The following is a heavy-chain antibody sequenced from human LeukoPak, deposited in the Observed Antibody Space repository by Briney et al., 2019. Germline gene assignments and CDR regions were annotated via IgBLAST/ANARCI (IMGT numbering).Heavy chain of an antibody. J-gene: IGHJ4*02. V-gene: IGHV3-23*01. Sequence: GGSLRLSCAASGFTISSYAMTWVRQAAGKGLERISSIDTKGDTYHADSVKGRFTISRDTSKNTLFLQMNNLRAEDTAVFYCAKSATTVTTYFDYWGQGALVTVTS. CDR3: AKSATTVTTYFDY. D-gene: IGHD4-17*01. CDR2: IDTKGDT. CDR1: GFTISSYA.